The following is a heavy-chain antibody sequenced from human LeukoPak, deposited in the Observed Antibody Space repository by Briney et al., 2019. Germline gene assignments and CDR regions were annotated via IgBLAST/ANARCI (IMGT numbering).Heavy chain of an antibody. CDR2: ISAYNGNT. CDR3: ARELLGTKSYYYDSSGYLQGSFDY. CDR1: GYTFTSYG. Sequence: GASVKVSCKASGYTFTSYGISWVRQAPGQGLEWMGWISAYNGNTNYAQKLQGRVTMTTDTSTSTAYMELRSLRSDDTAVYYCARELLGTKSYYYDSSGYLQGSFDYWGQGTLVTVSS. V-gene: IGHV1-18*01. D-gene: IGHD3-22*01. J-gene: IGHJ4*02.